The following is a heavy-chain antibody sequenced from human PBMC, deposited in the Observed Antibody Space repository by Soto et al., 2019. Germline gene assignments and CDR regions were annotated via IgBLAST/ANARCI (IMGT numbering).Heavy chain of an antibody. CDR2: IFYSGGT. CDR3: ARQSTGYYYGWFQP. CDR1: GDSISDSTYY. J-gene: IGHJ5*02. D-gene: IGHD3-22*01. V-gene: IGHV4-39*01. Sequence: QLQLQESGPGLVKPSETLSLTCTVSGDSISDSTYYWAWIRQPPGKGLEWIGSIFYSGGTFYNPSLKSRVTISVDTSKNQFSLRLSSVTAADMAVYYCARQSTGYYYGWFQPWGQGTRVTVSS.